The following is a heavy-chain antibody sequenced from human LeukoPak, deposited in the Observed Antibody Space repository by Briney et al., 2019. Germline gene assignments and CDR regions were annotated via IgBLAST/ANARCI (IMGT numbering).Heavy chain of an antibody. Sequence: GESLKISCKGSGYSPTNYWISWVRQMPGKGLEWMGRIDPSDSYTNYSPSFQGHVTISADKSISTAYLQWSSLKASDTAMYYCARGGDELLWYWGQGTLVTVSS. V-gene: IGHV5-10-1*01. CDR2: IDPSDSYT. CDR1: GYSPTNYW. D-gene: IGHD2-15*01. J-gene: IGHJ4*02. CDR3: ARGGDELLWY.